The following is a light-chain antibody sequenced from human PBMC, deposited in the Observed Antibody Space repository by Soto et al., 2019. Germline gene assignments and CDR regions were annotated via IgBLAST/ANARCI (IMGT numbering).Light chain of an antibody. Sequence: LTQPASVSGSPGQSITISCTGTSSDVGGYNYVSWYQQHPGKAPKLMIYDVSNRPSGVSNRFSGSKSGNTASLTISGLQAEDEADYYSSSSTSSNKGVLGGGTKVTVL. CDR1: SSDVGGYNY. V-gene: IGLV2-14*01. CDR3: SSSTSSNKGV. J-gene: IGLJ2*01. CDR2: DVS.